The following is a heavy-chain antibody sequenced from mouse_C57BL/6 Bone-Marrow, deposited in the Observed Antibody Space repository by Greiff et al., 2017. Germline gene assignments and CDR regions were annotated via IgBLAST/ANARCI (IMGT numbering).Heavy chain of an antibody. CDR2: IWWDDDK. Sequence: QVTLKVSGPGILQPSQTLSLTCSFSGFSQSTFGMGVGWIRQPSGNGLEWLAHIWWDDDKYYNPALKSRLTISKDTSKNQVFLKIANVDTADTATYYCARIAPFYGGAWFAYWCQGTLVTVSA. CDR3: ARIAPFYGGAWFAY. CDR1: GFSQSTFGMG. J-gene: IGHJ3*01. V-gene: IGHV8-8*01. D-gene: IGHD1-1*01.